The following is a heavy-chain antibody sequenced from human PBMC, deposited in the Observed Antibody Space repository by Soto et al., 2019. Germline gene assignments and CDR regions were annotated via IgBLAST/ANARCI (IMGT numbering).Heavy chain of an antibody. V-gene: IGHV4-34*01. CDR1: GGSFSGYY. CDR3: ARVFVVVVAATSNFDY. D-gene: IGHD2-15*01. J-gene: IGHJ4*02. Sequence: QVQLQQWGAGLLKPSETLSLTCAVYGGSFSGYYWSWIRQPPGKGLEWIGEINHSGSTNYNPSLKSRVTISVDTSKTQFSLKLSSVTAADTAVYYCARVFVVVVAATSNFDYWGQGTLVTVSS. CDR2: INHSGST.